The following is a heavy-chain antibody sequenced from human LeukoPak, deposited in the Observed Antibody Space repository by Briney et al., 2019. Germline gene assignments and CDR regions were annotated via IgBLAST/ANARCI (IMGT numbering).Heavy chain of an antibody. V-gene: IGHV3-30*04. CDR1: GFIFSSYA. CDR2: ISYDGSNK. CDR3: ARDTSGWLQH. D-gene: IGHD6-19*01. J-gene: IGHJ1*01. Sequence: PGASLRLSCAASGFIFSSYAMSWVRQVPGKGLEWVAVISYDGSNKYYADSVKGRFTISRDNSKNTLYLQMNSLRAEDTAVYYCARDTSGWLQHWGQGTLVTVSS.